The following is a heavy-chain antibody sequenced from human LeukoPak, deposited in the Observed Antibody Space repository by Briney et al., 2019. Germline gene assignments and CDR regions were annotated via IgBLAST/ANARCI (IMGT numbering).Heavy chain of an antibody. V-gene: IGHV2-70*01. CDR3: ARTYYGSGNHNSKLPDLDH. Sequence: SGPTLVNPTQTLTLTCTFSGFSLSTSGMCVSWIRQPPGKALEWLALIDWGDNKYYSTSLKTRLTISKDTSKNQVVFTMTNMDPVDTATYYCARTYYGSGNHNSKLPDLDHWGQGTLVTVSS. CDR2: IDWGDNK. D-gene: IGHD3-10*01. J-gene: IGHJ4*02. CDR1: GFSLSTSGMC.